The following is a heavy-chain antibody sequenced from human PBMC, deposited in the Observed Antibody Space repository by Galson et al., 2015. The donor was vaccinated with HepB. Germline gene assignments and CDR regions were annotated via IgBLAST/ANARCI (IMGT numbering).Heavy chain of an antibody. CDR3: AKNYGDYVYDPFDL. J-gene: IGHJ4*02. CDR1: GFTFKNYA. V-gene: IGHV3-23*01. CDR2: INANGATT. D-gene: IGHD4-17*01. Sequence: SLRLSCAGYGFTFKNYAMRRVRQAPRRGLEWVSDINANGATTHYADSARGRFTVFRDNSKNTLYLQMSSLRLEDTAVYFCAKNYGDYVYDPFDLWGQGTLVTVSS.